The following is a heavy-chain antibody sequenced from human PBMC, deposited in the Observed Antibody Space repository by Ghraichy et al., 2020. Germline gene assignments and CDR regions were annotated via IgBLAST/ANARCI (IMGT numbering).Heavy chain of an antibody. D-gene: IGHD2/OR15-2a*01. CDR2: IKRDGSEK. V-gene: IGHV3-7*01. CDR3: ARDHKSMGGLI. Sequence: LSLTCAASGFTFSSYWMSWVRQAPGKGLEWVANIKRDGSEKYYVDSVKGRFTVSRDNAKNSLYLQMNGLRAEDTAVYYCARDHKSMGGLIWGQGTMVTVSS. J-gene: IGHJ3*02. CDR1: GFTFSSYW.